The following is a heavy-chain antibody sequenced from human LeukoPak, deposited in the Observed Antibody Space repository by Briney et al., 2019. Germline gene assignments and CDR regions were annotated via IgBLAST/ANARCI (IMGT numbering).Heavy chain of an antibody. D-gene: IGHD3-9*01. Sequence: SEALSLTCAVSGVSISSSEWWIWVRQPPGQGLEWIGEIHRDGRTRYNPSLKSRVTMSMDYSKNQFSLSVTSVTAADTAIYYCGKTDIYFNPIDYWGPGSLVTVSS. CDR2: IHRDGRT. V-gene: IGHV4-4*02. J-gene: IGHJ4*02. CDR3: GKTDIYFNPIDY. CDR1: GVSISSSEW.